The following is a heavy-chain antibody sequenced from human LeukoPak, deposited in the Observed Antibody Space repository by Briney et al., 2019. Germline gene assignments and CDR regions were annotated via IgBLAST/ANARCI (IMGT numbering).Heavy chain of an antibody. CDR1: GGSISSSSYY. V-gene: IGHV4-39*07. J-gene: IGHJ4*02. CDR2: IYYSGST. Sequence: KPSETLSLTCTVSGGSISSSSYYWGWIRQPPGKGLEWIGSIYYSGSTYYNPSLKSRVTISVDTSKNQFSLKLSSVTAADTAVYYCTRRYGDYTFDYWGQGTLVTVSS. D-gene: IGHD4-17*01. CDR3: TRRYGDYTFDY.